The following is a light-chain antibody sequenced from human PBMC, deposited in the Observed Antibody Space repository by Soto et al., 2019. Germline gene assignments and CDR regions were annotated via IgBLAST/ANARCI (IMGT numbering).Light chain of an antibody. CDR1: QRVSGNY. CDR3: QQYGSAPPIT. CDR2: GAS. Sequence: EIVLTQSPGTLSLSPGERATLSCRASQRVSGNYLAWYQQKPGQAPRLLIYGASSRVTGIPDRISGSGSGTDFTLTISRLEPEDFAVYYCQQYGSAPPITFGQGTRLEIK. V-gene: IGKV3-20*01. J-gene: IGKJ5*01.